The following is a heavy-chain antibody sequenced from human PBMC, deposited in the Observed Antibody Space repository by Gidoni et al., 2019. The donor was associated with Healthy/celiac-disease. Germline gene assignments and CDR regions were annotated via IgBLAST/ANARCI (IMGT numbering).Heavy chain of an antibody. CDR3: AILDYDSSGYDAFDI. Sequence: QVQLQESGPGLVKPSQTLSLTCTVSGGSISSGSYYWSWIRQPAGKGLEWIGRIYPSGSTNYNPSLKSRVTISVDTSKNQFSLKLSSVTAADTAVYYCAILDYDSSGYDAFDIWGQGTMVTVSS. D-gene: IGHD3-22*01. CDR2: IYPSGST. V-gene: IGHV4-61*02. CDR1: GGSISSGSYY. J-gene: IGHJ3*02.